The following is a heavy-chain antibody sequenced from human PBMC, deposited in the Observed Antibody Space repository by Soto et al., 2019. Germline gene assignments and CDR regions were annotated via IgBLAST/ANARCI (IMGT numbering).Heavy chain of an antibody. CDR2: MNPNSGNT. CDR1: GYTFTIND. V-gene: IGHV1-8*01. CDR3: ARSPGGASNDYYYMDV. D-gene: IGHD1-1*01. Sequence: QVQLVQSGTEVQNPGASVKVSCKASGYTFTINDINWVRQATGQGLEWMGWMNPNSGNTGYAQKFQGRVTMTRDTSKSTAYMGLSSLTSDDTAVYYCARSPGGASNDYYYMDVWGEGTTVTVSS. J-gene: IGHJ6*03.